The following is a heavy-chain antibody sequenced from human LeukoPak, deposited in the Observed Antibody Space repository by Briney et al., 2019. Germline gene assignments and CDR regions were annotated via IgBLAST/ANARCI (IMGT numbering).Heavy chain of an antibody. D-gene: IGHD6-19*01. Sequence: GGSLRLSCAASGFTFSSYAMNWVRQTPEKGLEWVSGLSGSGGATYYADSVKDRFTISRDNSENILYPQMSSLRAEDTALYYCARGQWLVTSSFDSWGQGTLVTVSS. V-gene: IGHV3-23*01. J-gene: IGHJ4*02. CDR1: GFTFSSYA. CDR3: ARGQWLVTSSFDS. CDR2: LSGSGGAT.